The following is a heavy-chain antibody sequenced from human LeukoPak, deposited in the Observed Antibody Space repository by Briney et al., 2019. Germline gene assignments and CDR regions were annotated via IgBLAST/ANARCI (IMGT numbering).Heavy chain of an antibody. V-gene: IGHV4-61*01. D-gene: IGHD4/OR15-4a*01. CDR3: ATIGAKYSSSDAFDI. CDR2: IYYSGST. CDR1: GGSVSSGSYY. J-gene: IGHJ3*02. Sequence: SETLSLTCTVSGGSVSSGSYYWSWIRQPPGKGLEWIGYIYYSGSTNYNPSLKSRVTTSVDTSKNQFSLRLNSVTAADSAVYYCATIGAKYSSSDAFDIWGHGTMVTVSS.